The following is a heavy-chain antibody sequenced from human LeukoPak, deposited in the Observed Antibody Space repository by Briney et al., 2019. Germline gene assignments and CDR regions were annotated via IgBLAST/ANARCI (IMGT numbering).Heavy chain of an antibody. V-gene: IGHV3-53*01. CDR2: IYSGGST. Sequence: GGSLRLSCAASGFTVSSNYMSWVRQAPGKGLEWVSVIYSGGSTYYADSVKGRFTISRHNSKNTLYLQMNSLRAEDTAVYYCAKGGWREPAYFDYWGQGTLVTVSS. D-gene: IGHD1-26*01. CDR1: GFTVSSNY. J-gene: IGHJ4*02. CDR3: AKGGWREPAYFDY.